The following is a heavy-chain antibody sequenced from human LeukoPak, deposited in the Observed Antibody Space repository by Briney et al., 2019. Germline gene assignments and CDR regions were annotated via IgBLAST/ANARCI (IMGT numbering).Heavy chain of an antibody. D-gene: IGHD2-2*01. V-gene: IGHV4-59*01. CDR3: ARDRRDIVVVPAAMDYYYYGMDV. J-gene: IGHJ6*04. CDR2: IYYSGST. CDR1: GGSISSYY. Sequence: SETLSLTCTVSGGSISSYYRSWIRQPPGKGLEWIGYIYYSGSTNYNPSLKSRVTISVDTSKNQFSLKLSSVTAAETGVYYCARDRRDIVVVPAAMDYYYYGMDVWGKGTTVTVSS.